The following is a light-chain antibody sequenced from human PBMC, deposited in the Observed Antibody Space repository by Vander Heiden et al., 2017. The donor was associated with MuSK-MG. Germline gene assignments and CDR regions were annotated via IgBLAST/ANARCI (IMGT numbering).Light chain of an antibody. CDR1: QSVDRW. CDR3: QQYNSYSLT. V-gene: IGKV1-5*03. J-gene: IGKJ3*01. Sequence: DIQMTQSPSTLSASVGDRVIITCRASQSVDRWLVWYQQKPGKAPKLLIYTASNLESGVPSRFSGSGSGTEFTLSISSLQPDDFATYYCQQYNSYSLTFGPGTKVDIK. CDR2: TAS.